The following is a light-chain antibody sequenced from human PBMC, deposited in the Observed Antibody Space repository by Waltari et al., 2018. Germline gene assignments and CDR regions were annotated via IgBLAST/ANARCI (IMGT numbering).Light chain of an antibody. CDR3: QQSNYFPLT. Sequence: DIQMTQSPSSVSASLGDRVTITCRASQDISRYLVWYQQKPGKAPNLLIYGASNLQSGVPSRFSGSGSGTDFTLTIDTLQPEDFATYFCQQSNYFPLTFGGGTKVEIE. V-gene: IGKV1-12*01. CDR1: QDISRY. J-gene: IGKJ4*01. CDR2: GAS.